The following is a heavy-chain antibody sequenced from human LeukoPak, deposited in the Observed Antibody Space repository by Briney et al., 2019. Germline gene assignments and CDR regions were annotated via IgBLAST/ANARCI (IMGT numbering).Heavy chain of an antibody. Sequence: QPGGSLRLSCAASGFTFSSYAMIWVRQAPGKGLEWVSYISSSSTIIYNADSVKGRFTISRDNAKNSLFLQMNSLRDEDTAVYYCAREPLDYWGQGTLVTVSS. J-gene: IGHJ4*02. V-gene: IGHV3-48*02. CDR3: AREPLDY. CDR2: ISSSSTII. CDR1: GFTFSSYA.